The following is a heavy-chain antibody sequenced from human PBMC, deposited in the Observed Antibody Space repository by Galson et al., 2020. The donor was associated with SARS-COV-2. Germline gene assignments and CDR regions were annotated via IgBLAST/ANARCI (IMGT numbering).Heavy chain of an antibody. CDR1: GGSISSGGYS. V-gene: IGHV4-30-2*01. CDR2: IYHSGST. CDR3: ARGDYYDSSGYYYDDAFDI. Sequence: SETLSFTCAVSGGSISSGGYSWSWIRQPPGKGLEWIGYIYHSGSTYYNPSLKSRVTISVDRSKNQFSLKLSSVTAADTAVYYCARGDYYDSSGYYYDDAFDIWGQGTMVTVSS. J-gene: IGHJ3*02. D-gene: IGHD3-22*01.